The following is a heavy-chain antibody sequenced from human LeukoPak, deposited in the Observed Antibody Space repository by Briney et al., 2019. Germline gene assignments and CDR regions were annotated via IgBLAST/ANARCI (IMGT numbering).Heavy chain of an antibody. J-gene: IGHJ4*02. D-gene: IGHD3-3*01. Sequence: PGGSLRLSCAASTFTFSRYWMHWVRQAPGKGLVWVSRINSDGTNTYYADSVKGRFTISRDNTKNTLYLQMNSLRTEDTGVYYCARDRAAFGVVQVGYWGQGTLVTVSS. CDR1: TFTFSRYW. V-gene: IGHV3-74*01. CDR3: ARDRAAFGVVQVGY. CDR2: INSDGTNT.